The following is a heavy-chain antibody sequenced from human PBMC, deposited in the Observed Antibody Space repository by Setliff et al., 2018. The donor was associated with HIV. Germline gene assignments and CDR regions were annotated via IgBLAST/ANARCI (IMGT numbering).Heavy chain of an antibody. CDR2: IHSSGAT. J-gene: IGHJ3*02. CDR3: ARDQGDTPSRGDI. Sequence: LSLTCTVSGGSFSSTTYHWGWIRQPPGKGLEWIGSIHSSGATYYNTSLKSRVVMSVDSSRSRFSLKLSSVTAADTAVYYCARDQGDTPSRGDIWGQGTMVTVSS. V-gene: IGHV4-39*07. CDR1: GGSFSSTTYH. D-gene: IGHD1-26*01.